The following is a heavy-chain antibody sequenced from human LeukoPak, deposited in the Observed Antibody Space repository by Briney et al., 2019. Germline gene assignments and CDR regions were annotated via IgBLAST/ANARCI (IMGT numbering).Heavy chain of an antibody. J-gene: IGHJ4*02. CDR1: GGTFSSYA. V-gene: IGHV1-69*05. Sequence: SVKVSCKASGGTFSSYAISWVRQAPGQGLEWMGGIIPIFGTANYAQKFQGRVTITTDESTSTAYMELSSLRSEDTAVYYCAREREVVPYYFDYWGQGTLVTVSS. CDR2: IIPIFGTA. CDR3: AREREVVPYYFDY. D-gene: IGHD2-15*01.